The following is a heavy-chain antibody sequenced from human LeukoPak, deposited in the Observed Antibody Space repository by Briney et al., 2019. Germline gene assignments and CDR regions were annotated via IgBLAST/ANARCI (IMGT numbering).Heavy chain of an antibody. D-gene: IGHD6-13*01. Sequence: SVKVSCKASGGTFSSYAISWVRQAPGQGLEWMGGIIPIFGTANYAQKFQGRVTITADESTSTAYMELSSLRSEDTAVYYCARGARQLVRVRGYYYYYGMDVWGQGTTVTVSS. CDR1: GGTFSSYA. V-gene: IGHV1-69*13. J-gene: IGHJ6*02. CDR2: IIPIFGTA. CDR3: ARGARQLVRVRGYYYYYGMDV.